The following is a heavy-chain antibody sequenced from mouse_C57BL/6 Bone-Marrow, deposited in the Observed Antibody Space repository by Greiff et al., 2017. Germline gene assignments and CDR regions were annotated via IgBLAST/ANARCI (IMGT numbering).Heavy chain of an antibody. Sequence: VKLVESGAELVKPGASVKMSCKASGYTFTTYPIEWMKQNHGKSLEWIGNFHPYNDDTKYNEKFKGKATLTVEKSSSTVYLALSRLTSDDSAVYYCARRDYDAGFAYWGQGTLVTVSA. CDR1: GYTFTTYP. V-gene: IGHV1-47*01. CDR2: FHPYNDDT. CDR3: ARRDYDAGFAY. J-gene: IGHJ3*01. D-gene: IGHD2-4*01.